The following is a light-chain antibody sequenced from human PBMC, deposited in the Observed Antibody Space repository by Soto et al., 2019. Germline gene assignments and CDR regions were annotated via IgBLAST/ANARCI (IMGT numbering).Light chain of an antibody. Sequence: QSVLTQPPSASGTPGQRVTISCSGSSSNIGNNYVYWYQQVPGTAPKLLIYRNNQRPSGVPDRFSGSKSGTSASLAISGLRSEDEADYYCAAWDDSLSGGVFGGGTQLTVL. CDR2: RNN. CDR1: SSNIGNNY. V-gene: IGLV1-47*01. CDR3: AAWDDSLSGGV. J-gene: IGLJ2*01.